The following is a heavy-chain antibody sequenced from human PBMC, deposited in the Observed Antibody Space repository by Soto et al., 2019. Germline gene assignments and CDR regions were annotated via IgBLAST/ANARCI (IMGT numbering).Heavy chain of an antibody. CDR2: ISTSDS. CDR1: GFTFTPYT. V-gene: IGHV3-48*01. D-gene: IGHD6-19*01. CDR3: ARDRVPSSGLNCYFDT. Sequence: GGSLRLSCVASGFTFTPYTMSWVRQAPGKGLEWISYISTSDSNYVDSVRGRFIISRDNAKDLLYLQMNSLRPEDTAVYYCARDRVPSSGLNCYFDTWGQGALVTVSS. J-gene: IGHJ4*02.